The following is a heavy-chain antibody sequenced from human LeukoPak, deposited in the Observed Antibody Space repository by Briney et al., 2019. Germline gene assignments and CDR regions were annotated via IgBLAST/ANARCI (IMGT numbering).Heavy chain of an antibody. CDR3: ARWAYSQYYGSGSFDY. CDR2: INHSGST. CDR1: GGSFSGYY. D-gene: IGHD3-10*01. V-gene: IGHV4-34*01. J-gene: IGHJ4*02. Sequence: PSETLSLTCAVYGGSFSGYYWSWIRQPPGKGLEWVGEINHSGSTNYHPSLKRRVTISVDTSKNQFSLKLSSVTAADTAVYYCARWAYSQYYGSGSFDYWGQGTLVTVSS.